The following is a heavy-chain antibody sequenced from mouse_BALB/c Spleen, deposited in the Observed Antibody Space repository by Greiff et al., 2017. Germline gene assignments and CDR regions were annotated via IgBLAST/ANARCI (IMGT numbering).Heavy chain of an antibody. CDR3: ERLRQLGPSRAMDY. V-gene: IGHV3-2*02. CDR1: GYSITSDYA. J-gene: IGHJ4*01. D-gene: IGHD3-2*01. Sequence: EVKLMESGPGLVKPSQSLSLTCTVTGYSITSDYAWYWIRQFPGNKLEWMGYISYSGSTSYNPSLKSRISITRDTSKNQFFLQLNSVTTEDTATYYCERLRQLGPSRAMDYWGQGTSVTVSA. CDR2: ISYSGST.